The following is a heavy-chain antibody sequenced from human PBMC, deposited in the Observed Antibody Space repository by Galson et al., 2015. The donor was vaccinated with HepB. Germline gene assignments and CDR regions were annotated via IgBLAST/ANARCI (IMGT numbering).Heavy chain of an antibody. J-gene: IGHJ3*02. CDR1: GFTFSSYS. D-gene: IGHD2-21*02. V-gene: IGHV3-21*01. Sequence: SLRLSCAASGFTFSSYSMSWVRQAPGKGLEWVSSISSSSSYIYYADSVKGRFTISRDNAKNSLYLQMNSLRAEDTAVYYCARDSYDCGDAFDIWGQGTMVTVSS. CDR2: ISSSSSYI. CDR3: ARDSYDCGDAFDI.